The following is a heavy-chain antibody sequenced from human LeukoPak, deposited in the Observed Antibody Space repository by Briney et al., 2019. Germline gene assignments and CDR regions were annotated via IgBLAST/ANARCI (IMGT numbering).Heavy chain of an antibody. Sequence: PSETLSLTCTVSGGSISSSIYYWGWIRQPPGKGLEWIGSIYYSGSTYYNPSLKSRVTISVDTSKNQFSLKLSSVTAADTAVYHCARGGSYYDSSGYGPVLGKKPFDYWGQGTLVTVSS. CDR2: IYYSGST. V-gene: IGHV4-39*07. D-gene: IGHD3-22*01. CDR1: GGSISSSIYY. J-gene: IGHJ4*02. CDR3: ARGGSYYDSSGYGPVLGKKPFDY.